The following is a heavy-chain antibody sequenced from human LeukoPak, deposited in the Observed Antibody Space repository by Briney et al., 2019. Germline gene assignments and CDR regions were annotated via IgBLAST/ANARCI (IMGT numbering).Heavy chain of an antibody. J-gene: IGHJ6*02. CDR3: AREGCSSTSCYRVPYYYYYYGMDV. Sequence: GGSLRLSCTASRFTFSNYWMIWVRQAPGKGLEWVANIKQDGSERYYVDSVKGRFTISRDNAKKSLFLQMNSLRAEDTAVYYCAREGCSSTSCYRVPYYYYYYGMDVWGQGTTVTVSS. V-gene: IGHV3-7*01. CDR2: IKQDGSER. D-gene: IGHD2-2*01. CDR1: RFTFSNYW.